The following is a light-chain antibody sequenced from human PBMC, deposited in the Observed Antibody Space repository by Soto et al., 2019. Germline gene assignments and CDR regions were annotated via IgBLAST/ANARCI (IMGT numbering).Light chain of an antibody. Sequence: DIVLTQSPGTLSLSPGERVTLSCRASQSVSSNLAWYQQRPGQAPRLLIYGASTRATDIPARFSGSGYGTEFTLTISSLQSEDFAVYYCQQYNNWPRTFGQGTKVDIK. J-gene: IGKJ1*01. V-gene: IGKV3-15*01. CDR2: GAS. CDR1: QSVSSN. CDR3: QQYNNWPRT.